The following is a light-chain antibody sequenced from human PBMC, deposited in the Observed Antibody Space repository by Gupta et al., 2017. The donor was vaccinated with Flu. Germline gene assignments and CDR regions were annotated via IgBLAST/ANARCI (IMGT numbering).Light chain of an antibody. Sequence: NFVLTQLHSVSESPGKTVTISCTRSSGSIASAYVQWYQQRPGSSPTTVIYENKQRPSGVPDRFSGSIDNSNSASLTISGLRTEDEADYYCQSYDVTTYVFGTGTKVTVL. CDR3: QSYDVTTYV. CDR1: SGSIASAY. J-gene: IGLJ1*01. V-gene: IGLV6-57*01. CDR2: ENK.